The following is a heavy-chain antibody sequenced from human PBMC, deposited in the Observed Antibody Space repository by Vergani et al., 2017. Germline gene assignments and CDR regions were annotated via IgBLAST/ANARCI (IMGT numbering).Heavy chain of an antibody. Sequence: QLQLQESGPGLVKPSETLSLTCTVSGGSISSSSYYWGWIRQPPGKGLEWIGRIYYSGSTYYNPSLKSRVTISVDTSKNQFSLKLSSVTAADTAVYYCARSKRYCSSTSCQPFDYWGQGTLVTVSS. CDR2: IYYSGST. D-gene: IGHD2-2*01. V-gene: IGHV4-39*01. CDR1: GGSISSSSYY. CDR3: ARSKRYCSSTSCQPFDY. J-gene: IGHJ4*02.